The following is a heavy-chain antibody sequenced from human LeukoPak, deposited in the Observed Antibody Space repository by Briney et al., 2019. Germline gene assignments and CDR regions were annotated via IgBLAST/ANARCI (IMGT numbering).Heavy chain of an antibody. CDR1: GGSISSYQ. CDR3: ARVGVDYSGNVLKYFFDY. Sequence: SETLSLTCTVSGGSISSYQWSWIRQPPGKGLEWIGNIYDSGSANYNPSLKSRVVISVYTSKNQFSLNLTPVTAADTAVYYCARVGVDYSGNVLKYFFDYWGQGTLVTVSS. J-gene: IGHJ4*02. D-gene: IGHD4-23*01. CDR2: IYDSGSA. V-gene: IGHV4-59*01.